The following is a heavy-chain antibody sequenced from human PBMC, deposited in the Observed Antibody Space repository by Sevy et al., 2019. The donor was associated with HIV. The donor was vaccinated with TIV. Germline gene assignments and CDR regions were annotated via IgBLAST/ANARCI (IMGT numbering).Heavy chain of an antibody. CDR2: ISYDGSNK. D-gene: IGHD2-15*01. J-gene: IGHJ4*02. CDR3: AKDPSAGYCSGGSCYYFDY. Sequence: GGSLRLSCAASGFTFSSYGMHWVRQAPGKGLEWVAVISYDGSNKYYADSVKGRFTISRDNSKNTLYLQMNSLRAEDTAVYYYAKDPSAGYCSGGSCYYFDYWGQGTLVTVSS. CDR1: GFTFSSYG. V-gene: IGHV3-30*18.